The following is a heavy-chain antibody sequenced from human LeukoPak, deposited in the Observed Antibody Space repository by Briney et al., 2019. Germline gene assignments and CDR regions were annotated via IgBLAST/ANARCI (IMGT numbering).Heavy chain of an antibody. V-gene: IGHV3-9*03. CDR2: ISRNSDST. D-gene: IGHD1-26*01. CDR3: VKDIGSGSYRYGGYFDY. CDR1: GFTFSSYA. Sequence: AGGSLRLSCAASGFTFSSYAMSWVRQAPGKGLEWVAGISRNSDSTGYADSVKGRFTISRDNAKNSLYLQMNSLRAEDMALYYCVKDIGSGSYRYGGYFDYWGQGTLVTVSS. J-gene: IGHJ4*02.